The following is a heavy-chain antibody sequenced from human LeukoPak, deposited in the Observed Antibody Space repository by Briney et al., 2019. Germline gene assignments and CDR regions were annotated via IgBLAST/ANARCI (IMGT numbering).Heavy chain of an antibody. CDR2: INHNGKEN. D-gene: IGHD3-16*01. Sequence: GGSLRLSCAASGLTFSSYWMNWARQAPGKGLEWVASINHNGKENYYVDSVKGRFTISRDNAKNSLYLQMSNLRAEDTAVYFCARGGGLDVWGQGATVTVSS. J-gene: IGHJ6*02. CDR1: GLTFSSYW. V-gene: IGHV3-7*03. CDR3: ARGGGLDV.